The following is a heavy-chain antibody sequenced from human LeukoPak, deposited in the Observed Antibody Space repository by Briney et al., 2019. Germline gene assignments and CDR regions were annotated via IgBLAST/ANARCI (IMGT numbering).Heavy chain of an antibody. CDR3: ARVGDIVVVPAAMPEDYYYGMDV. CDR2: INHSGST. J-gene: IGHJ6*04. Sequence: SETLSLTCVVYGGSFSGYFWSWIRQPPGKGREWIGEINHSGSTNYNPSLKSRVTISVDTSKNQFSLKLSSVTAADTAVYYCARVGDIVVVPAAMPEDYYYGMDVWGKGTPVTVSS. CDR1: GGSFSGYF. D-gene: IGHD2-2*01. V-gene: IGHV4-34*01.